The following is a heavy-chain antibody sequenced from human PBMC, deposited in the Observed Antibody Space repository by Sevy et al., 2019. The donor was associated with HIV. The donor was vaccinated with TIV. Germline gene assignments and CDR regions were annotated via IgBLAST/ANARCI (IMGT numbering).Heavy chain of an antibody. D-gene: IGHD2-2*01. CDR3: AKDGAGVPARDYYYGMDV. Sequence: GGSLRLSCAASGFTFDDYTMHWVRQAPGKGLEWVSLISWDGGSTYYADSVKGRLTISRDNSKNSLYLQMNSLRTEDTALYYCAKDGAGVPARDYYYGMDVWGQGTTVTVSS. CDR1: GFTFDDYT. J-gene: IGHJ6*02. V-gene: IGHV3-43*01. CDR2: ISWDGGST.